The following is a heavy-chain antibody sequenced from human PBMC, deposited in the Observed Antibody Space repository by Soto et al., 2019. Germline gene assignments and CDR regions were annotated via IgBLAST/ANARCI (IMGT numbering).Heavy chain of an antibody. D-gene: IGHD3-9*01. V-gene: IGHV1-69*02. CDR3: ASEDVDILTGYLVCGIDV. Sequence: SVKVSWKASGGTFSSYTISWVRQAPGQGLEWMGRIIPILGIANYAQKFQGRVTITADKSTSTAYMELSSLRSEDTAVYYCASEDVDILTGYLVCGIDVWGQGTKVTGSS. J-gene: IGHJ6*02. CDR1: GGTFSSYT. CDR2: IIPILGIA.